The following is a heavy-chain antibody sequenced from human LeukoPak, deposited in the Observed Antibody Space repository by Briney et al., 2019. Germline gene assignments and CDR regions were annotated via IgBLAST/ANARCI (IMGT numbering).Heavy chain of an antibody. CDR3: TTDFGDYEAY. J-gene: IGHJ4*02. CDR1: GVDFSKAW. V-gene: IGHV3-15*04. Sequence: GGSLRLSCAASGVDFSKAWMSWVRQAPGKGLEWVGRIERITDGGATDYAAFVKGRFTVSRDDSKNTVFLQMNSLKTEDTAVYYCTTDFGDYEAYWGQGTLVTVSS. D-gene: IGHD4-17*01. CDR2: IERITDGGAT.